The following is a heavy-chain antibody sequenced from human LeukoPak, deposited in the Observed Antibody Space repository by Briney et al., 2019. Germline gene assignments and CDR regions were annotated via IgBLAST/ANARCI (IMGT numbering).Heavy chain of an antibody. V-gene: IGHV4-61*05. CDR1: GVSISSSNFY. CDR2: IYYSGST. D-gene: IGHD4-17*01. Sequence: PSETLSLTCTVSGVSISSSNFYWDWIRQPPGKGLEWIGYIYYSGSTNYNPSLKSRVTISVDTSKNQFSLKLSSVTAADTAVYYCARAPTTVTTLRYNWFDPWGQGTLVTVSS. J-gene: IGHJ5*02. CDR3: ARAPTTVTTLRYNWFDP.